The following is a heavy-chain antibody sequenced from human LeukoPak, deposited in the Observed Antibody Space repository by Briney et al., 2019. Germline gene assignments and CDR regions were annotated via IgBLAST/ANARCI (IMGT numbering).Heavy chain of an antibody. CDR2: ISVYNDNT. V-gene: IGHV1-18*01. D-gene: IGHD1-26*01. CDR3: ARDMKRSRARWENLGFDP. CDR1: GYIFTTYG. Sequence: ASVKVSCKASGYIFTTYGITWVRQAPGQGLEWMGWISVYNDNTYYSQKLQGRVTMTTDTSKSTAYMELRSLRSDDTAVYYCARDMKRSRARWENLGFDPWGQGTLVTVSS. J-gene: IGHJ5*02.